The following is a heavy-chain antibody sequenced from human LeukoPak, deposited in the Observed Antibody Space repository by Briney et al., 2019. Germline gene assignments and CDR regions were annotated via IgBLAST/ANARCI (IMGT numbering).Heavy chain of an antibody. CDR1: GFTFSSYA. V-gene: IGHV3-23*01. Sequence: GGSLRLSCAASGFTFSSYAMSWVRQAPGKGLEWVSAISGSGGNTYYADSVRGRFTISRDNSKNTLYLQMNSPRADDTALYYCAKDGAGGPYSSSWFDYWGQGTLVTVSS. CDR2: ISGSGGNT. D-gene: IGHD6-13*01. CDR3: AKDGAGGPYSSSWFDY. J-gene: IGHJ4*02.